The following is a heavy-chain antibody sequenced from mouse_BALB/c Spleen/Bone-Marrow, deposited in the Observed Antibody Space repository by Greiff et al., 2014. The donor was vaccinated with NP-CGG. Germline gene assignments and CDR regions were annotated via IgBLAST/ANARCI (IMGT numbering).Heavy chain of an antibody. CDR3: AREVYGSWFAY. D-gene: IGHD2-2*01. Sequence: QVQLQQSGAELARPGASVKMSCKASGYTFAYYTVHWVKQRPGQGLEWIGYINPSSGYTNYNQKFKDKATLTTDKSSSTAYMQRSSLTSEDSAVYYCAREVYGSWFAYWGQGTLVTVSA. CDR1: GYTFAYYT. J-gene: IGHJ3*01. CDR2: INPSSGYT. V-gene: IGHV1-4*01.